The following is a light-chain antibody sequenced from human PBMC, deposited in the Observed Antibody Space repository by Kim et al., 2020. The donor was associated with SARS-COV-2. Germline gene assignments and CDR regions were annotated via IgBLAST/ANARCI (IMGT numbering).Light chain of an antibody. CDR3: QQFDDLPLT. CDR1: QGVGTY. Sequence: ASIGDSLTITCQASQGVGTYLDWYHQKPGEAPNLVIYDASNLQTGVPPRFSGRGSGTHFTLIINSVQSEDVGTYFCQQFDDLPLTFGGGTKVDIK. CDR2: DAS. V-gene: IGKV1-33*01. J-gene: IGKJ4*01.